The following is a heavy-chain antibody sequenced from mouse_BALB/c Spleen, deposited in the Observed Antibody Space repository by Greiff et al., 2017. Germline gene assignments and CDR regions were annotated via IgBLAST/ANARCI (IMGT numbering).Heavy chain of an antibody. Sequence: EVKLVESGGGLVKLGGSLKLSCAASGFTFSSYYMSWVRQTPEKRLELVAAINSNGGSTYYPDTVKGRFTISRDNAKNTLYLQMSSLKSEDTALYYCESHYEYYAMDDWGQGTSVTVSS. CDR3: ESHYEYYAMDD. CDR2: INSNGGST. CDR1: GFTFSSYY. J-gene: IGHJ4*01. V-gene: IGHV5-6-2*01. D-gene: IGHD2-12*01.